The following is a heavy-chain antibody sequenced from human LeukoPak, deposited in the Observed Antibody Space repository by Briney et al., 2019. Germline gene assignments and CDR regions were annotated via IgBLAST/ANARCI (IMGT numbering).Heavy chain of an antibody. D-gene: IGHD5-12*01. V-gene: IGHV4-38-2*02. CDR2: IYHSGST. J-gene: IGHJ4*02. Sequence: SETLSLTCTVSGYSISSGYYWGWIRQPPGKGLEWIGSIYHSGSTYYNPSLKSRVTISVDTSKNQFSLKLSSVTAADTAVYYCARAAQYSGYDIFDYWGQGTLVTVSS. CDR1: GYSISSGYY. CDR3: ARAAQYSGYDIFDY.